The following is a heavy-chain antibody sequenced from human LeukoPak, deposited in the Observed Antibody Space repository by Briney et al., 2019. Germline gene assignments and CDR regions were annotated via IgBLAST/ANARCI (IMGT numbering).Heavy chain of an antibody. Sequence: GGSLRLSCAASGFTFSSYAMSWVRQAPGKGLEWVSAISGSGGSTYYADSVKDRFTISRDNSKNTLYLQMNSLRADDTAVYYCARGERWLLPPTDYWGQGTLVTVSS. CDR2: ISGSGGST. D-gene: IGHD5-24*01. CDR1: GFTFSSYA. J-gene: IGHJ4*02. V-gene: IGHV3-23*01. CDR3: ARGERWLLPPTDY.